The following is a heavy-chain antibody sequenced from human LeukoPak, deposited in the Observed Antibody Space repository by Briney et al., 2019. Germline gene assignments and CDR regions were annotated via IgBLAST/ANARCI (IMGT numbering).Heavy chain of an antibody. CDR2: IYYSGGT. J-gene: IGHJ5*02. Sequence: SETLSLTCTVSGGSISSNGYYWAWFRQPPGKGLEWIGSIYYSGGTYYNPSLKSRVTISIDTSKNQFSLKLRSVTAADTAIYYCAKGAGGFSYYNWFDPWGQGTLVTVSS. D-gene: IGHD5-18*01. V-gene: IGHV4-39*07. CDR3: AKGAGGFSYYNWFDP. CDR1: GGSISSNGYY.